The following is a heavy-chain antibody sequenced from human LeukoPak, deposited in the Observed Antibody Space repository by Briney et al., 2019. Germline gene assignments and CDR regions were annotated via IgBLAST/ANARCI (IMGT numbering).Heavy chain of an antibody. J-gene: IGHJ4*02. CDR3: ARDPGTSSSIDY. CDR2: VSSSSSYI. V-gene: IGHV3-21*01. D-gene: IGHD2-2*01. CDR1: GFTFGDYA. Sequence: GGSLRLSCTASGFTFGDYAMSWVRQAPGKGLEWVSSVSSSSSYIYYADSVKGRFTISRDNAKNSLYLQMNSLRAEDTAVYYCARDPGTSSSIDYWGQGTLVTVSS.